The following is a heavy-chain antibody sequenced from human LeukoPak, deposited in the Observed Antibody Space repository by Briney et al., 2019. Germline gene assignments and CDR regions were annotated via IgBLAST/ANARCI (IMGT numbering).Heavy chain of an antibody. CDR3: ARDIVVVTAISDAFDI. Sequence: ASVKVSCKASGYTFNHYYMHWVRQAPGQGLEWMGWINPNSGGTNYAQKFQGRVTMTRDTSISTAYMELSRLRSDDTAVHYCARDIVVVTAISDAFDIWGQGTMVTVSS. V-gene: IGHV1-2*02. CDR1: GYTFNHYY. CDR2: INPNSGGT. J-gene: IGHJ3*02. D-gene: IGHD2-21*02.